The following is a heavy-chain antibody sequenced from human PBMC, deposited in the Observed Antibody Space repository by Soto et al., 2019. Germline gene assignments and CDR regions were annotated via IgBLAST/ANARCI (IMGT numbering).Heavy chain of an antibody. CDR3: ARGPYGSGSYAYYFDY. CDR1: GGSISSGGYS. V-gene: IGHV4-30-2*01. Sequence: QLQLQESGSGLVKPSQTLSLTCAVSGGSISSGGYSWSWIRQPPGKGLEWIGYIYHSGSPYYNPSLKSRVTISVDRSKNQFSLKLSSVTAADTAVYYCARGPYGSGSYAYYFDYWGQGTLVTVSS. D-gene: IGHD3-10*01. CDR2: IYHSGSP. J-gene: IGHJ4*02.